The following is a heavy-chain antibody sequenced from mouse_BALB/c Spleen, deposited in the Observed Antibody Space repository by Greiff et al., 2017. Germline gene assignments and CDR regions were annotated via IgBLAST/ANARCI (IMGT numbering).Heavy chain of an antibody. CDR2: IYPGNVNT. D-gene: IGHD2-1*01. CDR1: GFNIKDTY. CDR3: ARQDGNYWYFDV. J-gene: IGHJ1*01. Sequence: QVQLKQSGAELVKPGASVKLSCTASGFNIKDTYIHWVKQRPGQGLEWIGWIYPGNVNTEYNEKFKGKATLTADKSSSTAYMQLSSLTSEDSAVYFCARQDGNYWYFDVWGAGTTVTVSS. V-gene: IGHV1S56*01.